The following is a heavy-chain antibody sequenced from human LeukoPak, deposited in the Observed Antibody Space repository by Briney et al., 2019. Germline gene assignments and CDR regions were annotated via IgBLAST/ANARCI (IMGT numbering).Heavy chain of an antibody. Sequence: GGSLRLSCAASGFIFSSYWMSWVRQAPGRGLEWVANIKQEGSEKYYVDSVKGRFTISRDNAKNSLYLQMNSLRAEDTAVYYCARDLYRIVVVPHYFDYWGQGTLVTVSS. J-gene: IGHJ4*02. CDR3: ARDLYRIVVVPHYFDY. CDR1: GFIFSSYW. D-gene: IGHD3-22*01. CDR2: IKQEGSEK. V-gene: IGHV3-7*01.